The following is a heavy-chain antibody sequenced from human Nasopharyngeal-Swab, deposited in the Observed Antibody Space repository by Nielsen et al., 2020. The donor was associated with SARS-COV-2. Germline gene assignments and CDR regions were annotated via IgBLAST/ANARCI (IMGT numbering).Heavy chain of an antibody. CDR1: CYTFTSYG. Sequence: ASVQVSCKTSCYTFTSYGISWVRQAPGQGLEWLGSISVHNGYTNYPQKLQGRVTMTTDTSTTTASMELRSLRSADTAVYYCARDSIAFGGPEGDYWGQGTLVTVSS. J-gene: IGHJ4*02. CDR3: ARDSIAFGGPEGDY. CDR2: ISVHNGYT. V-gene: IGHV1-18*01. D-gene: IGHD3-16*01.